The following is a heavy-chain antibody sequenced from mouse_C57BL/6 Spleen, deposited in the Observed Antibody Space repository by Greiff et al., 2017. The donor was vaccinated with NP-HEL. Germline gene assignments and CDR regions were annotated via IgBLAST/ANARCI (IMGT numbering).Heavy chain of an antibody. CDR2: ISDGGSYT. CDR3: AREGTTVVALDY. CDR1: GFTFSSYA. V-gene: IGHV5-4*01. D-gene: IGHD1-1*01. J-gene: IGHJ2*01. Sequence: EVMLVESGGGLVKPGGSLKLSCAASGFTFSSYAMSWVRQTPEKRLEWVATISDGGSYTYYPDNVKGRFTISRDNAKNNLYLQMSHLKSEDTAMYYCAREGTTVVALDYWGQGTTLTVSS.